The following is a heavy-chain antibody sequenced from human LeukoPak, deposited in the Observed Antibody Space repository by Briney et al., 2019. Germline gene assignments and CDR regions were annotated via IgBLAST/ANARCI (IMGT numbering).Heavy chain of an antibody. CDR1: GFTFSSYW. D-gene: IGHD6-13*01. J-gene: IGHJ3*02. V-gene: IGHV3-7*03. CDR3: ARIGPIAAAGWRGAFDI. Sequence: PRGSLRLSCAASGFTFSSYWMSWVRQAPGKGLEWVANIKQDGSEKYYVDSVKGRFTISRDNAKNSLYLQMNSLRAEDTALYHCARIGPIAAAGWRGAFDIWGQGTMVTVSS. CDR2: IKQDGSEK.